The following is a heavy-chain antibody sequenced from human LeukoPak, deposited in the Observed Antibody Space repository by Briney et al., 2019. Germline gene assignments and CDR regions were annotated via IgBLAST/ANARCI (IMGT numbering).Heavy chain of an antibody. CDR2: ISSDGSNE. V-gene: IGHV3-30*04. CDR1: GFTFRISA. Sequence: GGSLRLSCATSGFTFRISAMLWVRQAPGKGLEWVALISSDGSNEYYADSVKGRFTISRDNSKNTLSLQMDSLRTEDTAVYYCAGDPNWGSGEGGYFDYWGQGALVTVSS. J-gene: IGHJ4*02. CDR3: AGDPNWGSGEGGYFDY. D-gene: IGHD7-27*01.